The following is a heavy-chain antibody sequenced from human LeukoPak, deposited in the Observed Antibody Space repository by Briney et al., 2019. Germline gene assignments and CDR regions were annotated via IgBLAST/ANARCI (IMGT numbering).Heavy chain of an antibody. CDR2: INWNGDIT. Sequence: GGSLRLSCAASGFIFDDFGMTWVRQAPGKGREWVSSINWNGDITPYADSVKGRFTISRDNAKNALYLQMNSLRPEGTALYFCTRDETGIDYWGQGTLVTVSS. J-gene: IGHJ4*02. CDR1: GFIFDDFG. V-gene: IGHV3-20*04. CDR3: TRDETGIDY. D-gene: IGHD1-1*01.